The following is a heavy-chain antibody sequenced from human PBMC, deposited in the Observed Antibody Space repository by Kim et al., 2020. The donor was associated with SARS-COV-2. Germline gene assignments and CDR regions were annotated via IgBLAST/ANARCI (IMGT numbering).Heavy chain of an antibody. J-gene: IGHJ4*01. CDR2: IYYSGST. D-gene: IGHD3-10*01. Sequence: SETLSLTCTVSGGSISSSSYYWGWIRQPPGKGLEWIGSIYYSGSTYYNPSLKSRVTISVDTSKNQFSLKLSSVTAADTAVYYCARDPVLLWFGESQFDY. V-gene: IGHV4-39*07. CDR1: GGSISSSSYY. CDR3: ARDPVLLWFGESQFDY.